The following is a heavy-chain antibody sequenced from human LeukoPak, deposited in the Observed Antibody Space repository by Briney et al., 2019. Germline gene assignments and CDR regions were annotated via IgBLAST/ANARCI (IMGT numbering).Heavy chain of an antibody. CDR1: GFTFGDYA. Sequence: GGSLRLSCTASGFTFGDYAMSWVRQAPGKGLEWVSAISGSGGSTYYADSVKGRFTISRDNSKNTLYLQMNSLRAEDTAVYYCAKDLRRTMSVGGDYWGQGTLVTVSS. CDR2: ISGSGGST. V-gene: IGHV3-23*01. J-gene: IGHJ4*02. CDR3: AKDLRRTMSVGGDY. D-gene: IGHD3-22*01.